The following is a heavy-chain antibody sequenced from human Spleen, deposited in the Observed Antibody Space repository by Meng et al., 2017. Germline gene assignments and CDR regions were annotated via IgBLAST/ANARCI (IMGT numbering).Heavy chain of an antibody. J-gene: IGHJ4*02. V-gene: IGHV3-15*01. Sequence: GESLKISCAASGFTVSSNEMSWVRQAPGKGLEWVGRIKRNSDGGTIDYAAPVKGRFTISIDDSKNTLYLQMDSLINEDTAVYFCATGAAAADHWGQGTVVTVSS. CDR2: IKRNSDGGTI. CDR3: ATGAAAADH. CDR1: GFTVSSNE. D-gene: IGHD6-13*01.